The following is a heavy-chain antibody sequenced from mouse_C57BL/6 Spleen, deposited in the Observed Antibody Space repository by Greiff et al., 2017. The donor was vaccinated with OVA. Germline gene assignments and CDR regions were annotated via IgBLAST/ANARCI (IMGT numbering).Heavy chain of an antibody. J-gene: IGHJ4*01. Sequence: DVKLVESGGGLVKPGGSLKLSCAASGFTFSSYAMSWVRQTPEKRLEWVATISDGGSYTYYPDNVKGRFTISRDNAKNNLYLQMSHLKSEDTAMYYCARGSYGNYVLDYWGQGTSVTVSS. CDR3: ARGSYGNYVLDY. V-gene: IGHV5-4*03. CDR1: GFTFSSYA. CDR2: ISDGGSYT. D-gene: IGHD2-1*01.